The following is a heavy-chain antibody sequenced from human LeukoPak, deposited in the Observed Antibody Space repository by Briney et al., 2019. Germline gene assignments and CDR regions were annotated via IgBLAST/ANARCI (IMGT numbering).Heavy chain of an antibody. Sequence: GGSLRLCCAASGFTVSSAYMSWVRQAPGKRLEWVSVIYSGGSTYYADSVKGRFTISRDNSKNTLYLQMNSLRAEDTAVYYCARVLSSWYSAAFDIWGQGTMVTVSS. V-gene: IGHV3-66*01. D-gene: IGHD6-13*01. CDR3: ARVLSSWYSAAFDI. CDR2: IYSGGST. CDR1: GFTVSSAY. J-gene: IGHJ3*02.